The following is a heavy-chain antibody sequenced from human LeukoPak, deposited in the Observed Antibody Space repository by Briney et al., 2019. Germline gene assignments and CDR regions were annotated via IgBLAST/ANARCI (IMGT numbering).Heavy chain of an antibody. J-gene: IGHJ6*03. CDR2: ISGSGGST. Sequence: QPGGSLRLSCAASGFTFSSYAMSWVRQAPGKGLEWVSAISGSGGSTYYADSVKGRFTISRDNSKNTLYLQMNSLRAEDTAVYYCAKEGPPGGYDFWSGYYSRDYYYYYYYMDVWGKGTTVTVSS. V-gene: IGHV3-23*01. CDR1: GFTFSSYA. D-gene: IGHD3-3*01. CDR3: AKEGPPGGYDFWSGYYSRDYYYYYYYMDV.